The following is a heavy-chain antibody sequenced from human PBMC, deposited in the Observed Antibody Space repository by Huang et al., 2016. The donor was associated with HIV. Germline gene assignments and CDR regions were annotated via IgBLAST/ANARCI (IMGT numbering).Heavy chain of an antibody. D-gene: IGHD3-22*01. Sequence: EVQLVESGGGLVRPGGSLRLSCAASGFSISSYWMHWVRQAPGKGLVGVSRMNSDGSSTSYADSVKCRFTISRDNAKNTLYLQMNSLRAEDTAVYYCARDPRIQSWLNFFDYWGQGTLVSVSS. J-gene: IGHJ4*02. CDR2: MNSDGSST. CDR1: GFSISSYW. V-gene: IGHV3-74*01. CDR3: ARDPRIQSWLNFFDY.